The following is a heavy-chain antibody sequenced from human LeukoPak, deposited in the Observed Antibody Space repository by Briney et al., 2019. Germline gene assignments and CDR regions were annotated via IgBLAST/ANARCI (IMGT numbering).Heavy chain of an antibody. CDR2: INHSGST. D-gene: IGHD3-10*01. V-gene: IGHV4-34*01. Sequence: SETLSLTCTVSGGSFSGYYWSWIRQPPGKGLEWIGEINHSGSTNYNPSLKSRVTISVDTSKNQFSLKLSSVTAADTAVYYCARDIRGRSTAGAFDIWGQGTMVTVSS. CDR1: GGSFSGYY. J-gene: IGHJ3*02. CDR3: ARDIRGRSTAGAFDI.